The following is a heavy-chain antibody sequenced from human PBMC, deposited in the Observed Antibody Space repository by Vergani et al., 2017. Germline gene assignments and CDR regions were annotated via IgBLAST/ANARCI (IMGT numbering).Heavy chain of an antibody. CDR3: TTAWGLYYLHGEYFQY. J-gene: IGHJ1*01. CDR1: GFTFDTYT. CDR2: ISSGGGDI. Sequence: EVQLLESGGGLVQPGGSRRLSCAGAGFTFDTYTMAYVRQAPGKGLEWVATISSGGGDIFYADSVKGRFTISRDNSKNTLFLQMNSLKDVDTAVYYCTTAWGLYYLHGEYFQYWGRGTLVSVSS. D-gene: IGHD3-10*01. V-gene: IGHV3-23*01.